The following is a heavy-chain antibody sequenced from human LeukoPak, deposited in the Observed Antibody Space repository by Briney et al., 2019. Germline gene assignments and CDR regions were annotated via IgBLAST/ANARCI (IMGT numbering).Heavy chain of an antibody. CDR3: ARGLPLLSYGMDV. J-gene: IGHJ6*02. CDR2: ISSSSSYI. V-gene: IGHV3-21*01. Sequence: GGSLRLSCAASGFTFSSYSMNWVRQAPGKGLEWVSSISSSSSYIYYADSVKGRFTISRDNAKDSLYLQMNSLRAEDTAVYYCARGLPLLSYGMDVWGQGTTVTVSS. CDR1: GFTFSSYS. D-gene: IGHD2-21*01.